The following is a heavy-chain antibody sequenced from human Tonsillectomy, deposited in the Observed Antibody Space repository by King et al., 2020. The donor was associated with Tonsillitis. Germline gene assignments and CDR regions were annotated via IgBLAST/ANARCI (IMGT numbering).Heavy chain of an antibody. V-gene: IGHV3-43*01. CDR2: ISWDGGST. CDR3: VKDRAGVLDY. J-gene: IGHJ4*02. CDR1: GFTFDDYT. Sequence: EVQLVESGGVVVQPGGSLRLSCAASGFTFDDYTMYWVRHAPGKGLEWVSLISWDGGSTYYADAVKGRFTISRDNSKNSLYLQMNSLRTEDTALYYCVKDRAGVLDYWGQGTLVTVSS. D-gene: IGHD3-10*01.